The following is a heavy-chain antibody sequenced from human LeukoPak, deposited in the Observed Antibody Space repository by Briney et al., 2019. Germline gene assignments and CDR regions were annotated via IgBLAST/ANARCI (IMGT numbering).Heavy chain of an antibody. Sequence: GGSLRLSCAASGLTFGDYWMTWVRQAPGKGLEWVATIKKDGSETYYVDSVRGRFTISRDNSKKSFCLQMNNLRAEDTAMYYCATGFCPTYWGQGTLVTVSS. CDR1: GLTFGDYW. J-gene: IGHJ4*02. CDR2: IKKDGSET. V-gene: IGHV3-7*01. D-gene: IGHD3-3*01. CDR3: ATGFCPTY.